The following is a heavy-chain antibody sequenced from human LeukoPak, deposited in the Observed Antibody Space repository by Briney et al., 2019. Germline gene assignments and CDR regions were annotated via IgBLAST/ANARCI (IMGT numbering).Heavy chain of an antibody. CDR3: ATVTSPGIAAALIDY. CDR2: FDPEDGET. Sequence: ASVKVSCKVSGYTLTELSMHWVRQAPGKGLEWMGGFDPEDGETIYAQKFQGRVTMTEDTSTDTAYMELSSLRSEDTAVYYCATVTSPGIAAALIDYWGQGTLVTVSS. CDR1: GYTLTELS. V-gene: IGHV1-24*01. J-gene: IGHJ4*02. D-gene: IGHD6-13*01.